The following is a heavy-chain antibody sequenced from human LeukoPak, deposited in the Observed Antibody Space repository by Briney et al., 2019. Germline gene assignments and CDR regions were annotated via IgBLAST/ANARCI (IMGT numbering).Heavy chain of an antibody. Sequence: ASVKVSCKVSGYTLTELSMHWVRQAPGKGLEWMGGFDPEDGETIYAQKFQGRVTMTEDTSTDTAYMELSSLRSEDTAVYYCARGQAYYYDSSGYYYADDHDAFDIWGQGTMVTVSS. J-gene: IGHJ3*02. CDR2: FDPEDGET. V-gene: IGHV1-24*01. D-gene: IGHD3-22*01. CDR3: ARGQAYYYDSSGYYYADDHDAFDI. CDR1: GYTLTELS.